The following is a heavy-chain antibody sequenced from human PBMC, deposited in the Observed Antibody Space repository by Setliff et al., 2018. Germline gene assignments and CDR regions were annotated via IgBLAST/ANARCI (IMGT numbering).Heavy chain of an antibody. V-gene: IGHV4-4*07. CDR3: AREQWLDPPGYYYMDV. D-gene: IGHD6-19*01. CDR2: IYTSGST. J-gene: IGHJ6*03. CDR1: GGSISSYY. Sequence: SETLSLTCTVSGGSISSYYWSWIRQPAGKGLEWIGRIYTSGSTNYNPSLNSRVTLSVDTSKNQFSLKRSAVTAADTAVYYCAREQWLDPPGYYYMDVWAKGTTVTVSS.